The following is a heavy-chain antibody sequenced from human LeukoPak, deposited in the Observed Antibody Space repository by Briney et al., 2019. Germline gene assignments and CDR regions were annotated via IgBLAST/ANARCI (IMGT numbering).Heavy chain of an antibody. CDR2: FSGGDGST. CDR3: AKGKVVPATIYDY. CDR1: GFTFSSYA. V-gene: IGHV3-23*01. J-gene: IGHJ4*02. Sequence: GGSLRLSCAASGFTFSSYAMSWVRQAPGKGLEWVSGFSGGDGSTSYADSVKGRFTISRDNSKNTLYLQMNSLRAEYTAVYYCAKGKVVPATIYDYWGQGTLVTVSS. D-gene: IGHD2-2*02.